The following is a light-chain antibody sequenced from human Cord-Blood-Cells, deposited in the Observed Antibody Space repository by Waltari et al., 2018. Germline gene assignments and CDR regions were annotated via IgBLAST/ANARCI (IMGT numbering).Light chain of an antibody. CDR1: SSDFGGYNY. CDR3: SSYTSSSTVV. V-gene: IGLV2-14*01. J-gene: IGLJ2*01. CDR2: DVS. Sequence: QSALPHPASVSGSPGQSITISCTGTSSDFGGYNYVSWYTQHPGKAPKLMIYDVSNRPSGVSNRFSGSKSGNTASLTISGLQAEDEADYYCSSYTSSSTVVFGGGTKLTVL.